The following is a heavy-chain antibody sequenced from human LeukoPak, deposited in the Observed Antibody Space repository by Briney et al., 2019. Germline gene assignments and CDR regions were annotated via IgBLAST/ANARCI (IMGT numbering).Heavy chain of an antibody. CDR1: GVSFSCYY. CDR3: ARERNGEDY. D-gene: IGHD7-27*01. J-gene: IGHJ4*02. Sequence: SETLSLTCAVYGVSFSCYYWGWIRQPPGKGLEWIGEINHSGSNKYNPSLKSRVTISVDTSKNQFSLKLSSVTAADTAVYYCARERNGEDYWGQGTLVTVSS. V-gene: IGHV4-34*01. CDR2: INHSGSN.